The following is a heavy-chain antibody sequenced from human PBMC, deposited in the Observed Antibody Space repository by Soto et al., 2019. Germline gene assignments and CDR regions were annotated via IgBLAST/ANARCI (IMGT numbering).Heavy chain of an antibody. CDR2: IYHSGRT. D-gene: IGHD2-21*02. CDR3: ARGGDWKFDY. V-gene: IGHV4-4*02. J-gene: IGHJ4*02. CDR1: GDSISSDKW. Sequence: QVQLQESGPGLVKPSGTLSLTCAVSGDSISSDKWWSWVRQPPGKALEWIGEIYHSGRTNCNPSLKSRVTISVEKSKNQFSLELSSMTAADTAVYYCARGGDWKFDYWGQGSLVTVSS.